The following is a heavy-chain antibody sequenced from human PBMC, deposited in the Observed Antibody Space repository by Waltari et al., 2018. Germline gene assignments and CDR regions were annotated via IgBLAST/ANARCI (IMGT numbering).Heavy chain of an antibody. V-gene: IGHV1-2*06. J-gene: IGHJ4*02. D-gene: IGHD1-26*01. CDR2: INPNSGGT. CDR1: GYTFTGYY. CDR3: AREMSPPAPNSGSYELVDY. Sequence: QVQLVQSGAEVKKPGASVKVSCKASGYTFTGYYMHWVRQAPGQGLEWMGRINPNSGGTNYAQKFQGRVTMTRDTSISTAYMELSRLRSDDTAVYYCAREMSPPAPNSGSYELVDYWGQGTLVTVSS.